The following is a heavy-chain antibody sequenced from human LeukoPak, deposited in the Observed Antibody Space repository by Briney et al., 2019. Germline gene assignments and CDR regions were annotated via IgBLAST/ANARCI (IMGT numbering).Heavy chain of an antibody. CDR3: ARLPRPLELRAFCYYYHYMDV. CDR2: INHSGST. D-gene: IGHD1-26*01. CDR1: GGSFSGYY. V-gene: IGHV4-34*01. Sequence: SETLSLTCAVYGGSFSGYYWSWIRQPPGKGLEWIGEINHSGSTNYNPSLKSRVTISVDTSKNQFSLKLSSVTAADTAVYYCARLPRPLELRAFCYYYHYMDVWGKGTTVTISS. J-gene: IGHJ6*03.